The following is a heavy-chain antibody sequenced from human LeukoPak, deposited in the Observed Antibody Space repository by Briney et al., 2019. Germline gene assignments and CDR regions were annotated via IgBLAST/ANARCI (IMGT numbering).Heavy chain of an antibody. CDR3: ARAWGDYGSGNQPLGFDY. J-gene: IGHJ4*02. Sequence: PGGSLRLSCAASGFTFSSYAMHWVRQAPGKGLEWVSAIHGSDDNTHYADSVKGRFTISRDNAKNSLYLQMNSLRAEDTAVYYCARAWGDYGSGNQPLGFDYWGQGTLVTVSS. D-gene: IGHD3-10*01. V-gene: IGHV3-21*01. CDR1: GFTFSSYA. CDR2: IHGSDDNT.